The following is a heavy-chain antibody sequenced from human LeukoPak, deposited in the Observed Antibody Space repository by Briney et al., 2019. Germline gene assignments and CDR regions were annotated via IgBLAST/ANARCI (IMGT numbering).Heavy chain of an antibody. Sequence: PSETLSLTCTVSGGSITSGTYYWSWIRQSAGKGLEWIGRIYTSGITDYNPSLKSRVAISLDTSNNHFSLRLGSVTAADTAVYYCARSRARYYNSRGYYPDSWGQGTLVTVSP. D-gene: IGHD3-22*01. V-gene: IGHV4-61*02. CDR1: GGSITSGTYY. CDR2: IYTSGIT. J-gene: IGHJ4*02. CDR3: ARSRARYYNSRGYYPDS.